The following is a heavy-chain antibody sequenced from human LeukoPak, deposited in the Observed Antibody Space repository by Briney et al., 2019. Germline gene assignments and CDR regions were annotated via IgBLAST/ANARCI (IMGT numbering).Heavy chain of an antibody. CDR1: GFTFSSYW. CDR3: ARDHEAARLYYYYYYMDV. Sequence: GGSLRLSCAASGFTFSSYWMSWVRQAPGKGLEWVANINQDGSEKYYVDSVKGRFTISRDNAKNSLYLQMNSLRAEDTAVYYCARDHEAARLYYYYYYMDVWGKGTTVTVSS. V-gene: IGHV3-7*01. CDR2: INQDGSEK. J-gene: IGHJ6*03. D-gene: IGHD6-6*01.